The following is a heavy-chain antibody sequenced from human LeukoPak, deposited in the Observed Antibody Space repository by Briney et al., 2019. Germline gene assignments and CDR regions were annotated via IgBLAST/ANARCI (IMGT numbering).Heavy chain of an antibody. CDR2: ISGDGGST. D-gene: IGHD6-6*01. J-gene: IGHJ4*02. Sequence: PGGSLRLSCAASGFTFDDYAMHWVRQAPGKGLEWVSPISGDGGSTYYADSVKGRFTISRDNSKNSLYLQMNSLRTEDTALYYCAKDYSSSSPLDYWGQGTLVTVSS. CDR3: AKDYSSSSPLDY. V-gene: IGHV3-43*02. CDR1: GFTFDDYA.